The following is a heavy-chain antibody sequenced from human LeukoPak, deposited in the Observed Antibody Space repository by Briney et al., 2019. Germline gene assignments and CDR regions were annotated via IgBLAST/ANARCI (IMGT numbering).Heavy chain of an antibody. CDR2: INPNSGGT. Sequence: ASVKVSCKASGYTFTSYYMHWVRQAPGQGLEWMGWINPNSGGTNYAQKFQGRVTMTRDTSISTAYMELSRLRSGDTAVYYCARASSVYGGNSFDYWGQGTLVTVSS. CDR1: GYTFTSYY. CDR3: ARASSVYGGNSFDY. D-gene: IGHD4-23*01. J-gene: IGHJ4*02. V-gene: IGHV1-2*02.